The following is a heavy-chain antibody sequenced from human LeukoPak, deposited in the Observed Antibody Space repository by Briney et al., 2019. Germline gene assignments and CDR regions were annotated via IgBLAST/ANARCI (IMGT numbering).Heavy chain of an antibody. J-gene: IGHJ3*02. CDR1: GFTFSIYA. CDR3: AKDRPEWELPHAFDI. Sequence: GGSLRLSCAASGFTFSIYAMRWVPQAPGKGLEYVSAISCSGRSTYYADSVKGRFTISRDNSKNTLYLQMNSLRAEDTAVYYCAKDRPEWELPHAFDIWGKGTMVTVS. V-gene: IGHV3-23*01. CDR2: ISCSGRST. D-gene: IGHD1-26*01.